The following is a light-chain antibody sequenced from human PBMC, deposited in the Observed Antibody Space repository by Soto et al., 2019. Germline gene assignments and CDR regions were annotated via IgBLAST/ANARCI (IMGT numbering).Light chain of an antibody. J-gene: IGKJ5*01. CDR2: GAS. V-gene: IGKV3-15*01. CDR3: QQYNNWPPIT. Sequence: EIVLTQSPDTLSLSPGERATLSCLASQSVSSYLAWYQQKPGQAPRLLIYGASTRATGIPARFSSSGSGTEFTLTISSLQSEDFAVYYCQQYNNWPPITFGQGTRLEIK. CDR1: QSVSSY.